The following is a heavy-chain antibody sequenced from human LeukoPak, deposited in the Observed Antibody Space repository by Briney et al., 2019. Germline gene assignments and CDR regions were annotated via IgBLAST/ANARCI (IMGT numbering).Heavy chain of an antibody. D-gene: IGHD2-8*01. Sequence: GGSLRLSCAASGFTFRNYNMNWVRQAPGKGLEWVSSISESSSFIQYADSLKGRFAISRDNAKNSLYLQMNSLRAEDTAVYYCARQRGYCSSGVCRGWFDPWGQGTLVTVST. V-gene: IGHV3-21*01. CDR3: ARQRGYCSSGVCRGWFDP. J-gene: IGHJ5*02. CDR2: ISESSSFI. CDR1: GFTFRNYN.